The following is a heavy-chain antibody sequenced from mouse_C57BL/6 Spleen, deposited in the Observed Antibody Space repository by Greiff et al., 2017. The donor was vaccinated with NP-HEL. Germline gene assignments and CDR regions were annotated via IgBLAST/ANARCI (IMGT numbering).Heavy chain of an antibody. J-gene: IGHJ1*03. D-gene: IGHD1-1*01. CDR1: GFTFSSYA. V-gene: IGHV5-4*01. CDR3: AREYYDGSRSWYVDV. Sequence: EVMLVESGGGLVKPGGSLKLSCAASGFTFSSYAMSWVRQTPEKRLEWVATISDGGSYTYYPDNVKGRFTSSRDNAKNNLYLQMSHLKSEDTAMYYCAREYYDGSRSWYVDVWGKGTTVTVAS. CDR2: ISDGGSYT.